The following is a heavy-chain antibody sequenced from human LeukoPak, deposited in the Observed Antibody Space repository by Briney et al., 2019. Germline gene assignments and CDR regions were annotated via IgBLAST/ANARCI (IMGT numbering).Heavy chain of an antibody. CDR2: ISGSGGST. D-gene: IGHD3-16*02. J-gene: IGHJ4*02. V-gene: IGHV3-23*01. CDR1: GFTFSSYA. Sequence: GGSLRLSCAASGFTFSSYAMSWVRQAPGKGLEWVSAISGSGGSTYYADSVKGRFTISRDNSKNTLYLQMNSLRAEDTAVYYCAKEGYDYVWGSYRSPFDYWGQGTLVTVSS. CDR3: AKEGYDYVWGSYRSPFDY.